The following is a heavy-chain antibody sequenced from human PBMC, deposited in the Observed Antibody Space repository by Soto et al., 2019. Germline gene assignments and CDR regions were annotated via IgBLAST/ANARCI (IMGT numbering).Heavy chain of an antibody. CDR3: ARNEYSSSSAWFDP. J-gene: IGHJ5*02. V-gene: IGHV4-31*02. Sequence: PSETLSLTXTVSGGSISSGGYYWSWIRQHPGKGLEWIGYIYYSGGTYYNPSLKSRVTISVDTSKNQFSLNLRSVTAADTAVYYCARNEYSSSSAWFDPWGQGSLVTVSS. D-gene: IGHD6-6*01. CDR2: IYYSGGT. CDR1: GGSISSGGYY.